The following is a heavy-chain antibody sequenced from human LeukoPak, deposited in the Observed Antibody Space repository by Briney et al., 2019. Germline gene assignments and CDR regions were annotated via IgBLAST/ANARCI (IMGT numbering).Heavy chain of an antibody. CDR1: RFTFSDFN. CDR3: ARRGYSSILRDY. D-gene: IGHD6-13*01. CDR2: ISSSGSTM. V-gene: IGHV3-48*01. Sequence: PGGSLRLSCAASRFTFSDFNMNWVRQAPGKGLEWVSSISSSGSTMYYADSVKGRFTISRDNDKNSLYLQMSGLRVEDTAVYYCARRGYSSILRDYWGQGTLVTVSS. J-gene: IGHJ4*02.